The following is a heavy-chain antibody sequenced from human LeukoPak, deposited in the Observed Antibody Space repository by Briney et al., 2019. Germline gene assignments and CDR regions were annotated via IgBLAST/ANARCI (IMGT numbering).Heavy chain of an antibody. CDR1: GFTFSSYW. Sequence: GGSLRLSCAASGFTFSSYWMSWVRQAPGKGLEWVAVIWYDGTNKYYADSVKGRFTISRDNSKKTLYLQMNSLRAEDTAVYYCARGVPYWTVTGFYGVDVWGQGTTVTVSS. D-gene: IGHD4-17*01. CDR2: IWYDGTNK. J-gene: IGHJ6*02. CDR3: ARGVPYWTVTGFYGVDV. V-gene: IGHV3-33*08.